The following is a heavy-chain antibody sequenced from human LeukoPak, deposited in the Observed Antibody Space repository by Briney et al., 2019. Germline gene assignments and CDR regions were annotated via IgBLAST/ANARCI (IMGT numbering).Heavy chain of an antibody. CDR3: ARVPPTSSSWGYNP. CDR1: GGTFSSYA. Sequence: ASVKVSCKASGGTFSSYAISWVRQAPGQGLEWMGGIIPIFGTANYAQKFQGRVTITTDESTSTAYVELSSLRSEDTAVYYCARVPPTSSSWGYNPWGQGTLVTVSS. D-gene: IGHD6-13*01. CDR2: IIPIFGTA. V-gene: IGHV1-69*05. J-gene: IGHJ5*02.